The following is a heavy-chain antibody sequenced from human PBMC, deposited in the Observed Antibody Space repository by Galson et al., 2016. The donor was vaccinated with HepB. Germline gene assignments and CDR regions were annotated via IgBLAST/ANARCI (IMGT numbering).Heavy chain of an antibody. D-gene: IGHD2-15*01. CDR2: INPDDSNA. CDR3: TRARYCSGGNCFSDWFGP. J-gene: IGHJ5*02. V-gene: IGHV5-51*01. CDR1: GSSFANYW. Sequence: QSGAEVTKPGESLKISCRGSGSSFANYWIGWVRQMPGKGLEWMGIINPDDSNAKYSPSFGGQVTISVDKSISTAYLQWSSLKASDTAMYYCTRARYCSGGNCFSDWFGPWGQGTLVTVSS.